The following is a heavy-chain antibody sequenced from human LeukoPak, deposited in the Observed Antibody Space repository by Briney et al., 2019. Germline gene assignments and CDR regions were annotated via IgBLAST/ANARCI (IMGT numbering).Heavy chain of an antibody. D-gene: IGHD6-19*01. V-gene: IGHV3-49*04. Sequence: GGSLRLSCTASGFTFGDYAMSWVRQAPGKGLEWVGFISSKAYGGTTEYAASVKGIFTISRDDSKSIAYLQMNSLKTEDTAVYYCTRDRGYSSGWYTDAFDIWGQGTMVTVSS. J-gene: IGHJ3*02. CDR2: ISSKAYGGTT. CDR1: GFTFGDYA. CDR3: TRDRGYSSGWYTDAFDI.